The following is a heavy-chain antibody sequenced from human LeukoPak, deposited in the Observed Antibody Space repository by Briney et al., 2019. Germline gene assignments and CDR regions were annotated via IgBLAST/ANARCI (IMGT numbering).Heavy chain of an antibody. CDR1: CCPINNYY. J-gene: IGHJ4*02. CDR3: ARDRWNYYDIGGYSYYFDY. Sequence: SETLSPTCPVPCCPINNYYWSLIRQPAGEGLELIGRIYTSGGTNYNPSLKSRVTMSVDTSMNQLSLKMSSVTAADTAVYYCARDRWNYYDIGGYSYYFDYWGQGTLVSVSS. V-gene: IGHV4-4*07. CDR2: IYTSGGT. D-gene: IGHD3-22*01.